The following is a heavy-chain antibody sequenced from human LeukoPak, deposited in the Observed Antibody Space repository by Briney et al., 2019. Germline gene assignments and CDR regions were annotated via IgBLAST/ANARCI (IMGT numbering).Heavy chain of an antibody. D-gene: IGHD4-17*01. Sequence: GGSLRLSCVASGFTVSSNYMSWVRQAPGKGLEWVSVIYSGGSTYYADSVKGRFTISRDNSKNTLYLQMGSLRAEDMAVYYCARAGHYGDYDYWGQGTLVTVSS. CDR1: GFTVSSNY. J-gene: IGHJ4*02. CDR2: IYSGGST. CDR3: ARAGHYGDYDY. V-gene: IGHV3-53*05.